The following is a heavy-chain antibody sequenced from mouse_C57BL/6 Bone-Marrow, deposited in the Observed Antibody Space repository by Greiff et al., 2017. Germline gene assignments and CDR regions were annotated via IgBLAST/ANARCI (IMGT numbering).Heavy chain of an antibody. J-gene: IGHJ3*01. CDR1: GYTFTSYW. D-gene: IGHD1-1*01. CDR3: ARYMELRGFAY. CDR2: IYPSDSET. Sequence: QVQLQQPGAELVRPGSSVKLSCKASGYTFTSYWMDWVKQRPGQGLEWIGNIYPSDSETHYNQKFKDKATLTVDKSSSTAYMQLSSLTSEDSAVYYCARYMELRGFAYWGQGTLVTVSA. V-gene: IGHV1-61*01.